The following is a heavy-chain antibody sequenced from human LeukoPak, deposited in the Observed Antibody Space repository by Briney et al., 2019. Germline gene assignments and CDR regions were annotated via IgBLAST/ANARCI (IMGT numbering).Heavy chain of an antibody. CDR2: IYYNGNT. J-gene: IGHJ4*02. D-gene: IGHD2-21*01. CDR3: GIREGVVTHFDN. CDR1: GSSINSYY. Sequence: PSETLPLTCSVSGSSINSYYWSWIRQPPGKGLEWIGYIYYNGNTNYNPSLKSRVTISVDMSKNQFSLKLSSVTAADTAVYNCGIREGVVTHFDNWGQGTLGTVSS. V-gene: IGHV4-59*08.